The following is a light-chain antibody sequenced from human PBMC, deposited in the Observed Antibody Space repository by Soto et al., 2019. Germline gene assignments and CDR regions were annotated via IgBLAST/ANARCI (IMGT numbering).Light chain of an antibody. J-gene: IGKJ1*01. CDR2: AAS. CDR3: QQTYGTPRT. V-gene: IGKV1-39*01. Sequence: DIQMTQSPSSLSASVGDRVTITCRASQSISNYLNWYQQKPGKAPKLLMYAASSLQSGVPSRFSGSVSVTDFTLTISSLQPEDFETYYCQQTYGTPRTFGQGTKVEIK. CDR1: QSISNY.